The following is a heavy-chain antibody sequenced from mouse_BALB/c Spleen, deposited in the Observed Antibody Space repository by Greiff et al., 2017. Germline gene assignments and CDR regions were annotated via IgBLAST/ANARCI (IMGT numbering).Heavy chain of an antibody. CDR3: ARSGVTAWFAY. V-gene: IGHV1-84*02. D-gene: IGHD2-1*01. J-gene: IGHJ3*01. CDR1: GYTFTDYY. CDR2: IYPGSGNT. Sequence: QVQLQQSGPELVKPGASVKISCKASGYTFTDYYINWVKQKPGQGLEWIGWIYPGSGNTKYNEKFKGKATLTVDTSSSTAYMELRSLTSEDTAVYYCARSGVTAWFAYWGQGTLVTVSA.